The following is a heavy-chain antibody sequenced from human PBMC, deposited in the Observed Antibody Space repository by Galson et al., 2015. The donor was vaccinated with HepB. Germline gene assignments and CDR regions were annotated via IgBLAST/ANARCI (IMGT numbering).Heavy chain of an antibody. D-gene: IGHD5-18*01. J-gene: IGHJ4*02. CDR2: ISSSSSYT. CDR1: GFTFSDYY. CDR3: ARDSTAMVPDY. V-gene: IGHV3-11*06. Sequence: SLRLSCAASGFTFSDYYMSWIRQAPGKGLEWVSYISSSSSYTNYADSVKGRFTISRDNAKNSLYLQMNSLRAEDTAVYYCARDSTAMVPDYWGQGTLVTVSS.